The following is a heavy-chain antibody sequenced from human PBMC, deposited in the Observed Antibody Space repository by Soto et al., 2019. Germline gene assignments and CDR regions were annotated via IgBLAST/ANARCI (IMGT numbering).Heavy chain of an antibody. CDR2: IYYRSKWFH. V-gene: IGHV6-1*01. CDR3: ARVHCSAGTCLDGLDF. CDR1: GESISSNGAC. J-gene: IGHJ6*02. D-gene: IGHD2-15*01. Sequence: SQTLSLTCVISGESISSNGACWNWIRQSPSRGLQWLGRIYYRSKWFHDYAASVESRMAINPDTSRNQFSLLLNYVTPQDTALYYCARVHCSAGTCLDGLDFWGQGTTVTVSS.